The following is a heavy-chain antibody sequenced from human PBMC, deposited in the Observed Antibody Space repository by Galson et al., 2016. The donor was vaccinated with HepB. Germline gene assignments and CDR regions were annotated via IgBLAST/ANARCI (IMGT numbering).Heavy chain of an antibody. Sequence: SVKVSCKASGFTFTSSAVQWVRQARGQRLEWIGWIVVGSGNTNYAQKFQGRVTITRDMSTSTAYMELSSLRSEDTAVYYCAADTSGHIVATIQYYYYYYGIDVWGQGTAVTVSS. D-gene: IGHD5-12*01. V-gene: IGHV1-58*01. CDR1: GFTFTSSA. CDR2: IVVGSGNT. CDR3: AADTSGHIVATIQYYYYYYGIDV. J-gene: IGHJ6*02.